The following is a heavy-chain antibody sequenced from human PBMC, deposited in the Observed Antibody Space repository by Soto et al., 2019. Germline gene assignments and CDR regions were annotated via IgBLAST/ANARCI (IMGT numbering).Heavy chain of an antibody. CDR2: INAANGYT. D-gene: IGHD3-10*01. J-gene: IGHJ4*02. Sequence: QVQLVQSGAEVKKPGASVKVSCKASGYSFTSFPIHWVRQAPGQGLECMGWINAANGYTRYSQKFQGRVTITRDTSATTAYMDLSSLTSEDTAVYYCARGGGLDDWGQGTLFTVSS. CDR1: GYSFTSFP. CDR3: ARGGGLDD. V-gene: IGHV1-3*01.